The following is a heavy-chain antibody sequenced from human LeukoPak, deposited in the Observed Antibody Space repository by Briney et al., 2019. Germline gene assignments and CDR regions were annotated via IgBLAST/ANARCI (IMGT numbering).Heavy chain of an antibody. J-gene: IGHJ6*04. CDR2: IIPIFGTA. Sequence: SVKVSCKASGGTFSSYAISWVRQAPGLGLEWMGGIIPIFGTANYAQKFQGRVTITADKSTSTAYMELSSLRSEDTAVYYCARSTLYCSSTSCYVSYYYGMDVWGKGTTVTVSS. CDR1: GGTFSSYA. D-gene: IGHD2-2*01. V-gene: IGHV1-69*06. CDR3: ARSTLYCSSTSCYVSYYYGMDV.